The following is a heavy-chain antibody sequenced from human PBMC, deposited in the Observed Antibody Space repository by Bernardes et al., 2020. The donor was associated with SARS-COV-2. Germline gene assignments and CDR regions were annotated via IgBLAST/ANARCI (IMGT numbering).Heavy chain of an antibody. J-gene: IGHJ4*02. CDR1: GFTFSSYA. V-gene: IGHV3-23*01. CDR2: ISGSGGST. CDR3: AKLELPAAWGIAVAPFDY. D-gene: IGHD6-19*01. Sequence: GGSLRLSCAASGFTFSSYAMSWVRQAPGKGLEWVSAISGSGGSTYYADSVKGRFTISRDNSKNTLYLQMNSLRAEDTAVYYCAKLELPAAWGIAVAPFDYWGQGTLVTVSS.